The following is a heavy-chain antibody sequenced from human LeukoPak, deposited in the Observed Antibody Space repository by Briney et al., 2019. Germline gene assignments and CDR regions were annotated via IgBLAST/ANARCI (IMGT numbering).Heavy chain of an antibody. J-gene: IGHJ4*02. V-gene: IGHV3-74*01. D-gene: IGHD6-13*01. Sequence: PWGSLRLSCAASGFTFSSYWMHWVRQAPGKGLVWVSRINSDGSSTSYADSVKGRFTISRDNAKNTLYLQMNSLRAEDTAVYYCARGGAAARLGYDYWGQGTLVTVSS. CDR3: ARGGAAARLGYDY. CDR1: GFTFSSYW. CDR2: INSDGSST.